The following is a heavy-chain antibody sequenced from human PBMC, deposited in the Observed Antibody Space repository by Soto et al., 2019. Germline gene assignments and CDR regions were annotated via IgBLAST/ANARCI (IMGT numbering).Heavy chain of an antibody. D-gene: IGHD7-27*01. CDR2: INAGYGNT. CDR1: GYTFSSYA. Sequence: QVHLVQSGAEVRKPGASVKVSCKASGYTFSSYAMHCVRQAPGQRLEWMVWINAGYGNTKSSQKFQYRVTISRDTSARTAYIELNILKSEDTPVYYCARDTGDGTFDFWDPGTSVTVSS. J-gene: IGHJ4*02. CDR3: ARDTGDGTFDF. V-gene: IGHV1-3*01.